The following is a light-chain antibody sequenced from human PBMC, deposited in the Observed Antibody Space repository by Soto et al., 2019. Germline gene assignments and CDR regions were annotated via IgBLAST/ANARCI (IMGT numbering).Light chain of an antibody. CDR2: AAA. Sequence: AIRMTQSPSSLSASTGDRITISCRSSQGINNRLSWYQHKPGKTPKLLIYAAANLQSGGPSRFIGSGSGTEFTLTISSLQPEDFATYYCLQHNSYPRTFGQGTKVDI. J-gene: IGKJ1*01. V-gene: IGKV1-8*01. CDR1: QGINNR. CDR3: LQHNSYPRT.